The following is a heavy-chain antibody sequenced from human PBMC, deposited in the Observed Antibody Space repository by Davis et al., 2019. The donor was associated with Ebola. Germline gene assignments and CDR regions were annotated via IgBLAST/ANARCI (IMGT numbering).Heavy chain of an antibody. V-gene: IGHV4-34*01. CDR1: GGSFSGYY. Sequence: LETLSLTCAVYGGSFSGYYWSWIRQPPGKGLEWIGEINHSGSTNYNPSLKSRVTISVDTSKNQFSLKLSSVTAADTAVYYCARGAVSLGYYYYYGMDVWGQGTTVTVSS. CDR2: INHSGST. D-gene: IGHD2-8*01. J-gene: IGHJ6*02. CDR3: ARGAVSLGYYYYYGMDV.